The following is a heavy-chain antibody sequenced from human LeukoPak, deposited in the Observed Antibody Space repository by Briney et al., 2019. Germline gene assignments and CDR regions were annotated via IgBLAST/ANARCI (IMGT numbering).Heavy chain of an antibody. V-gene: IGHV1-18*01. CDR3: ARERVDYDILTGYSDYYGMDV. CDR1: GYTFTSYG. Sequence: ASVKVSCTASGYTFTSYGISWVRQAPGQGLEWMGWISAYNGNTNYAQKLQGRVTMTTDTSTSTAYMELRSLRSDDTAVYYCARERVDYDILTGYSDYYGMDVWGQGTTVTVSS. D-gene: IGHD3-9*01. J-gene: IGHJ6*02. CDR2: ISAYNGNT.